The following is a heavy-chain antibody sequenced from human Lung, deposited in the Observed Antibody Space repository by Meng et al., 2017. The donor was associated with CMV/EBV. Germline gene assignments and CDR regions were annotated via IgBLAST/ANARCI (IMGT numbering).Heavy chain of an antibody. CDR1: GYTFTGFY. CDR2: INPNSGGT. D-gene: IGHD7-27*01. CDR3: AEGSGEDAFDI. V-gene: IGHV1-2*02. Sequence: ASVXVSCKTSGYTFTGFYIHWVRQAPGQGLEWMGWINPNSGGTEYAQKFQGRVTMTRDASISTAYMELSRLRSDDTAVYYCAEGSGEDAFDIWGQGTMVTVSS. J-gene: IGHJ3*02.